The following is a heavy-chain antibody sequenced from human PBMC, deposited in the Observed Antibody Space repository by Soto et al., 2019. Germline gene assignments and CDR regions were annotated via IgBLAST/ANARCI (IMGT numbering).Heavy chain of an antibody. CDR1: GYTFTSYY. D-gene: IGHD6-19*01. J-gene: IGHJ6*02. Sequence: RASVNVSCKASGYTFTSYYMHCVRQAPGQGLEWMGIINPSGGSTSYAQKFQGRVTMTRDTSTSTVYMELSSLRSEDTAVYYCARDYIAVAEATDYYYGMDVWGQGTTVTVSS. CDR3: ARDYIAVAEATDYYYGMDV. CDR2: INPSGGST. V-gene: IGHV1-46*01.